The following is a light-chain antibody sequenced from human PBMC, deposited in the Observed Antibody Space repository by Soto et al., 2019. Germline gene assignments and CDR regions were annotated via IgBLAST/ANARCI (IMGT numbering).Light chain of an antibody. CDR2: AAY. J-gene: IGKJ4*01. V-gene: IGKV1-39*01. CDR3: QQNDNTPLT. CDR1: QSISSY. Sequence: DIQMTQSPSSLSASVGDRVTITCQASQSISSYLNWYQQKPGKAPKLLIYAAYSLQSGVQSRFSGSGSGTDFTLTIRSLQPEDIATYYCQQNDNTPLTFGGGTKVDIK.